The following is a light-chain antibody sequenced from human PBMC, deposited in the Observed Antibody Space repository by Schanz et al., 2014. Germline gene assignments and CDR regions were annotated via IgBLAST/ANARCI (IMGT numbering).Light chain of an antibody. CDR3: SSYAGRNNLV. V-gene: IGLV2-8*01. Sequence: QSALTQPASVSGSPGQSVTISCTGISSDVGSYKLVSWYQQHPGKAPKLMIYDVSKRPSGVPDRFSGSKSGNTASLTVSGLQAEDEADYYCSSYAGRNNLVFGGGTKLTVL. CDR1: SSDVGSYKL. J-gene: IGLJ2*01. CDR2: DVS.